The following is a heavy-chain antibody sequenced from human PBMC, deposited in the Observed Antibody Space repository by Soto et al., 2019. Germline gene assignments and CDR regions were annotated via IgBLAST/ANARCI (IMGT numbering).Heavy chain of an antibody. CDR2: IYPGDSDT. V-gene: IGHV5-51*01. J-gene: IGHJ6*02. CDR3: ARNRLRQYYYGMDV. Sequence: GESLKISCKGSGYTFTNYWIGWVRQMPGKGLEWMGIIYPGDSDTKYNPSFQGQVTISADKSITTTYLRWTSLKASDTAMYYCARNRLRQYYYGMDVWGQGTTVTVSS. D-gene: IGHD3-10*01. CDR1: GYTFTNYW.